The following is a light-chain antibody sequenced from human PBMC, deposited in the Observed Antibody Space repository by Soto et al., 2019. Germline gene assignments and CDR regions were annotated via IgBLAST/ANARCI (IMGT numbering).Light chain of an antibody. V-gene: IGKV1-9*01. Sequence: DIQLTQSPSFLSASVGDRVTITCRASQGISSYLAWYQQKPGKAPKLLIYAASTLQSGVPSRFSGSGSGTEFTLTISSLQPEYFATSHCQQLNSYPLTFGGGTKVEIK. J-gene: IGKJ4*01. CDR3: QQLNSYPLT. CDR1: QGISSY. CDR2: AAS.